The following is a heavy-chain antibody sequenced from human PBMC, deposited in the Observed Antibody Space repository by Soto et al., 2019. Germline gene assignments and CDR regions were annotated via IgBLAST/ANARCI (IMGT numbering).Heavy chain of an antibody. D-gene: IGHD2-15*01. CDR2: ISSSSTI. Sequence: PGGSLRLSCAASGFTFSSYIMNWVRQSPGKGLEWVSYISSSSTIYYADSVKGRFTISRDNSKKTLYLEMNSLRAEDTAVYYCARGYCSGGSCLGGYWGQGTLVTVSS. V-gene: IGHV3-48*01. CDR3: ARGYCSGGSCLGGY. CDR1: GFTFSSYI. J-gene: IGHJ4*02.